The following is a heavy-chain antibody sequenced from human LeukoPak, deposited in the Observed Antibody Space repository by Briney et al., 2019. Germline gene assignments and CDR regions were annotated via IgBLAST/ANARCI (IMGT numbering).Heavy chain of an antibody. CDR3: VRAHHPGGWFDP. CDR1: GFTFSSYG. CDR2: ISGSGGST. D-gene: IGHD3-10*01. J-gene: IGHJ5*02. Sequence: GGTLRLSCAASGFTFSSYGMSWVRQAPGKGLEWVSAISGSGGSTYYADSVKGRFTISRDNAKNSLYLQMNSLRAEDTAVHYCVRAHHPGGWFDPWGQGTLVTVSS. V-gene: IGHV3-23*01.